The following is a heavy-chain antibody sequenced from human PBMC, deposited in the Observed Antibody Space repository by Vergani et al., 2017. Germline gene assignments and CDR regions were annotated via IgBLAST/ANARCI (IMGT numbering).Heavy chain of an antibody. CDR3: TKGSRGYTGYFFDY. J-gene: IGHJ4*02. D-gene: IGHD5-12*01. Sequence: EVQLVETGGGLIQPGGSLRLSCAASGFTVSSNYMSWVRQAPGKGLEWVSVIYSGGSTYYADSVKGRFTISRDNSKNTLYLQMNSLRADDTAVYYCTKGSRGYTGYFFDYWGQGTLATVSS. CDR2: IYSGGST. CDR1: GFTVSSNY. V-gene: IGHV3-53*02.